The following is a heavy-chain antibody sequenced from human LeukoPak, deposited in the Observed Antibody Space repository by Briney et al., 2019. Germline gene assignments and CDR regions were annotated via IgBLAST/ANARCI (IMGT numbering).Heavy chain of an antibody. CDR3: ATGLPRPVHAFDI. CDR1: GYTLTELS. CDR2: FDPEDGET. D-gene: IGHD4-11*01. Sequence: ASVKVSCKVSGYTLTELSMHWVRQAPGKGLEWMGGFDPEDGETIYAQKFQGRVTMTEVTSTDTAYMELSSLRSEDTAVYYCATGLPRPVHAFDIWGQGTMVTVSS. V-gene: IGHV1-24*01. J-gene: IGHJ3*02.